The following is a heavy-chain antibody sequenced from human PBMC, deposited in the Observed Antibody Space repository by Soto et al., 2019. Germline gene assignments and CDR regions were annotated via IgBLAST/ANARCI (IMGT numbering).Heavy chain of an antibody. V-gene: IGHV1-8*01. CDR3: ARLLLSRVDFDP. J-gene: IGHJ5*02. CDR1: GYTFTSYE. Sequence: ASVKVSCKASGYTFTSYEIHWVRQVTGQGLEWMGWMNPNSGNTGYAQKFQGRVAMPRNTSISKAYTELSSLRAEDTAVYYCARLLLSRVDFDPWGQGTLVTVSS. CDR2: MNPNSGNT. D-gene: IGHD3-16*02.